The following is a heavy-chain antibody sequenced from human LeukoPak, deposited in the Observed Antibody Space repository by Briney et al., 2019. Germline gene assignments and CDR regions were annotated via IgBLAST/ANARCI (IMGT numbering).Heavy chain of an antibody. CDR3: ARLLWFGENVFDY. V-gene: IGHV3-53*04. J-gene: IGHJ4*02. D-gene: IGHD3-10*01. CDR2: IYSGGST. CDR1: GFTVSSNY. Sequence: PGGSLRLSCAASGFTVSSNYMSWVRQAPGKGLEWVSVIYSGGSTYYADSVKGRFTISRHNSKNTLYLQMNSLRAEDTAVYCCARLLWFGENVFDYRGQGTLVTVSS.